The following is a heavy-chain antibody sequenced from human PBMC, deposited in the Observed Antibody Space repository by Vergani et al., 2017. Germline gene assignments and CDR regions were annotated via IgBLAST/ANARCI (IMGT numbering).Heavy chain of an antibody. D-gene: IGHD6-13*01. J-gene: IGHJ5*02. CDR2: IREKANGFET. CDR3: TRPLYGRAALET. Sequence: VQLVQSGAEVKKPGSSVKVSCKASGGTFSDSALHWVRLASGKGLEWVGRIREKANGFETQYAASVQGRFTISRDDSKNTAYLQMNSLETEDTAVYYCTRPLYGRAALETWGQGALVTVSS. V-gene: IGHV3-73*01. CDR1: GGTFSDSA.